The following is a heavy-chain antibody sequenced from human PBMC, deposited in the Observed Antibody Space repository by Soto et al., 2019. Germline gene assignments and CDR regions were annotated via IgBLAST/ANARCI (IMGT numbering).Heavy chain of an antibody. CDR2: IYYSGST. Sequence: SETLSLTCTVSGGSISSSSYYWGWIRQPPGKGLEWIGSIYYSGSTYYNPSLKSRVTISVDTSKNQFSLKLGSVTAADTAVYYCASRPARDYDYIWGSRETDAFDIWGQGTMVTVSS. D-gene: IGHD3-16*01. CDR3: ASRPARDYDYIWGSRETDAFDI. J-gene: IGHJ3*02. CDR1: GGSISSSSYY. V-gene: IGHV4-39*01.